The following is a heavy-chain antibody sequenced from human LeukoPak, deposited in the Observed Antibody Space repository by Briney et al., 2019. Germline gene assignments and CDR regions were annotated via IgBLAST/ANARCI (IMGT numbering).Heavy chain of an antibody. CDR3: ARDSTPPYDFWSGYYFDL. CDR2: IYHSGST. Sequence: SETLSLTCAVYGGSFSGYYWSWIRQPPGKGLEWIGEIYHSGSTNYNPSLKSRVTISVDTSKNQFSLKLSSVTAADTAVYYCARDSTPPYDFWSGYYFDLWGRGTLVTVSS. V-gene: IGHV4-34*01. CDR1: GGSFSGYY. J-gene: IGHJ2*01. D-gene: IGHD3-3*01.